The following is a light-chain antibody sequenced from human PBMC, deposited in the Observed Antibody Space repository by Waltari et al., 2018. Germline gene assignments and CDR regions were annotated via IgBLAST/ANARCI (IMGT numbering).Light chain of an antibody. CDR1: QSVLYSSNNKNY. J-gene: IGKJ1*01. V-gene: IGKV4-1*01. CDR3: QQYYRSRT. CDR2: WAS. Sequence: DIVMTQSPDSLVVSLGERATTNGKSSQSVLYSSNNKNYLAWYKQKPGQPPKLLIRWASTRESGVPDRFSGSGSGTDFTLTISSLQAEDVAVYYCQQYYRSRTFGQGTRVEIK.